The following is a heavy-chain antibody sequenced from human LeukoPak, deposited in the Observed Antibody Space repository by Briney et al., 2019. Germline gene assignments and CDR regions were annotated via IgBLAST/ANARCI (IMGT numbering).Heavy chain of an antibody. D-gene: IGHD5-12*01. CDR3: ARVRGYSGYDLGLNYFDY. Sequence: GASVKVSRKASGYTFTSYGISWVRQAPGQGLEWMGWISAYNDNTNYAQKLQGRVTMTTDTSTSTAYMELRSLRSDDTAVYYCARVRGYSGYDLGLNYFDYWGQGTLVTVSS. CDR2: ISAYNDNT. V-gene: IGHV1-18*01. CDR1: GYTFTSYG. J-gene: IGHJ4*02.